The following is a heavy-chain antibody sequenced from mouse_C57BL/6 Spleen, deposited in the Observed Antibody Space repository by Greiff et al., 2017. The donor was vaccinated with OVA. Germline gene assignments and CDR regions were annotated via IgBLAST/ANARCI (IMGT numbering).Heavy chain of an antibody. Sequence: QVQLQQPGAELVKPGASVKLSCKASGYTFTSYWMHWVKQRPGRGLEWIGRIDPISGGTKYNEKFKSKATLTVDKPSSTAYMQLSSLTSEDSAVYYCARWGPFGYWYFDVWGTGTTVTVSS. CDR3: ARWGPFGYWYFDV. CDR1: GYTFTSYW. CDR2: IDPISGGT. D-gene: IGHD3-3*01. V-gene: IGHV1-72*01. J-gene: IGHJ1*03.